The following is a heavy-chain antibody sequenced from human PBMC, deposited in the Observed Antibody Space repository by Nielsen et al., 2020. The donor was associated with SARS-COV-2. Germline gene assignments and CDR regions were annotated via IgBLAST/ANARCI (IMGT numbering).Heavy chain of an antibody. D-gene: IGHD1-1*01. J-gene: IGHJ4*02. CDR3: ARYERHIATTDL. V-gene: IGHV3-11*04. CDR1: GFTFSDYY. Sequence: GESLKISCAASGFTFSDYYMSWIRQAPGKGLEWVSYISSSGSTIYYADSVKGRFTISRDNAKNSLYLQMNSLRAEDTAVYYCARYERHIATTDLWGQGTLVTVSS. CDR2: ISSSGSTI.